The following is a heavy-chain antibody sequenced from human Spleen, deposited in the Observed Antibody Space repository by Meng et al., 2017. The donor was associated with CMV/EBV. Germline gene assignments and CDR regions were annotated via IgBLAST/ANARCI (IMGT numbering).Heavy chain of an antibody. V-gene: IGHV3-21*01. CDR1: GFSFSSYT. D-gene: IGHD3-3*01. J-gene: IGHJ6*02. CDR2: IIGNSKQI. CDR3: AGPGFLEWFEHYGIDF. Sequence: GESLKISCAASGFSFSSYTMNWVRQAPGKGLEWVSSIIGNSKQIYYADSVKGRFIVSRDNAKNSLYMQMSSLRAEDTAVYYCAGPGFLEWFEHYGIDFWGQGTTVTVSS.